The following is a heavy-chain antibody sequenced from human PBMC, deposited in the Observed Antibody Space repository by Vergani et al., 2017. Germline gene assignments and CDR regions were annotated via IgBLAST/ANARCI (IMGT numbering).Heavy chain of an antibody. CDR3: AKGADDVWRGYYRVRVSGPYYFDY. V-gene: IGHV3-23*01. CDR2: ISGSGGST. Sequence: EVQLLESGGGLVQPGGSLRLSCAASGFTFSSYAMSWVRQAPGKGLEWVSAISGSGGSTYYADSVKGRFTISRDNSKNTLYLQMNSLRAEDTAVYYCAKGADDVWRGYYRVRVSGPYYFDYWGQGTLVTVSS. J-gene: IGHJ4*02. CDR1: GFTFSSYA. D-gene: IGHD3-3*01.